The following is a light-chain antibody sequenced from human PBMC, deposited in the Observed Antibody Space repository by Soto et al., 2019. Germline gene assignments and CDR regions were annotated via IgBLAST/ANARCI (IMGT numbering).Light chain of an antibody. CDR2: EVT. CDR3: SSYAGSNNFV. V-gene: IGLV2-8*01. CDR1: SSDVGGYSY. J-gene: IGLJ1*01. Sequence: QSALTQPPSASGSPGQSVTISCTGSSSDVGGYSYVSWYQQHPGKAPKLMIYEVTKRPSGVPDGFSASKSGNTASLTVSGLQAEDEADYYCSSYAGSNNFVFGTGTKLTVL.